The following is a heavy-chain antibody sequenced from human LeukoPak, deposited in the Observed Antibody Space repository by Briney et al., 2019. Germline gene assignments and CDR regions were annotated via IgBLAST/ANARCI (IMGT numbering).Heavy chain of an antibody. CDR1: GYSISNGYY. J-gene: IGHJ5*02. CDR3: ARLGRDTAMVKGWFDP. Sequence: SETLSLTCTVSGYSISNGYYWGWIRQPPGKGLEWVGSIYHRGSTYYNPSLRSRVTISLDRSKKKFSLKLTSVTAADTAVYYCARLGRDTAMVKGWFDPWGQGTLVTVSS. CDR2: IYHRGST. D-gene: IGHD5-18*01. V-gene: IGHV4-38-2*02.